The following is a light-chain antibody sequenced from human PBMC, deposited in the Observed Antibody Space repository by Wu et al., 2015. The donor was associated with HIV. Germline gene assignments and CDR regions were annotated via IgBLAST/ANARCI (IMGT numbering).Light chain of an antibody. V-gene: IGKV3-15*01. CDR3: QQYNSWPPWT. CDR1: QTVSTN. CDR2: ETS. Sequence: EIVMTQSPATLSLSPGERATLSCRASQTVSTNLAWYQQRPGQAPRLLIYETSTRATGIPGRFTGSGSGTEFALSISSLQSEDSAVYYCQQYNSWPPWTFGQGTKVEIK. J-gene: IGKJ1*01.